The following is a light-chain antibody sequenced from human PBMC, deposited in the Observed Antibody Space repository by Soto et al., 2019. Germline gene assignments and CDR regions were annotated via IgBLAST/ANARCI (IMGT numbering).Light chain of an antibody. Sequence: DIQMTQSPATLSASVGYRVTITCRASQSISSWLAWYQEKPGRAPKLLIYDASTLESGVPSRFSGSGSGTEFTLTISSLQPDDFATYYCQQYSSHDLLTFGGGTKV. J-gene: IGKJ4*01. CDR1: QSISSW. V-gene: IGKV1-5*01. CDR3: QQYSSHDLLT. CDR2: DAS.